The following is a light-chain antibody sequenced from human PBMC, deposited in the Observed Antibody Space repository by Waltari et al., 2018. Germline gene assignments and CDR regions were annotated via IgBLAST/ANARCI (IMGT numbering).Light chain of an antibody. J-gene: IGKJ2*01. V-gene: IGKV3-11*01. CDR2: DIS. CDR1: QSVSRY. Sequence: EIVLTQSPATLSFFPGERVTLSCRASQSVSRYMAWYQQKPGQAPRLLIYDISNRATGIPARFSGSGSGSDFTLTISSLEPEDFAVYYCQQHSNWPYTFGQGTKLEI. CDR3: QQHSNWPYT.